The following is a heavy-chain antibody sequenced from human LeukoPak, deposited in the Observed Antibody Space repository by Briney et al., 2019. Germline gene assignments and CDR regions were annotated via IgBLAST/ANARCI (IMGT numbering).Heavy chain of an antibody. CDR3: ARGHYDVLAASYKWTPDY. CDR2: ITSGGDYI. V-gene: IGHV3-21*01. J-gene: IGHJ4*02. Sequence: PGGSLRLSCAASGFTFNAFNMNWVRQAPGKGLEWVSSITSGGDYIYYADSVKGRFTTSRDNAKNSLSLQLNSLRVEDTAVYYCARGHYDVLAASYKWTPDYWGQGTLVTVSS. D-gene: IGHD3-9*01. CDR1: GFTFNAFN.